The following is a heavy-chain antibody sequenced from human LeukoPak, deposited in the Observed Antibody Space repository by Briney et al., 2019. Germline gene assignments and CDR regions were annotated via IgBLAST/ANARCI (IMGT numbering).Heavy chain of an antibody. CDR1: GYTFTGYY. V-gene: IGHV1-2*02. D-gene: IGHD3-22*01. Sequence: GASVKVSCKASGYTFTGYYMHWVRPAPGQGLEWMGWINPNSGGTNYAQKFQGRVTMTRDTSISTAYMELSRLRSDDTAVYYCARGRLYYYDSSGYSIWGQGTLVTVSS. J-gene: IGHJ4*02. CDR2: INPNSGGT. CDR3: ARGRLYYYDSSGYSI.